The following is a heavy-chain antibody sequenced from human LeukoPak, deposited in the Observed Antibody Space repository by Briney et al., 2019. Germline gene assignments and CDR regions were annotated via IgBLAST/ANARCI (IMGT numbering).Heavy chain of an antibody. J-gene: IGHJ3*02. Sequence: ASVKVSCKASGYTFTSYGISWVRQAPGQGLEWMGWISAYNGNTNYAQKLQGRVTMTIDTSTSTAYMELRSLRSDDTAVYYCARVTSSAGNDAFDIWGQGTMVTVSS. CDR1: GYTFTSYG. V-gene: IGHV1-18*01. CDR3: ARVTSSAGNDAFDI. CDR2: ISAYNGNT. D-gene: IGHD3-22*01.